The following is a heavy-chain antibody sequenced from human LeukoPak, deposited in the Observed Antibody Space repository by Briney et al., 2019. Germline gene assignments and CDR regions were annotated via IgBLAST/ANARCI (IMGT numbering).Heavy chain of an antibody. Sequence: PGRSLSLSCTASGFTFGDYAMSWVRQAPGKGLEWVGFIRSKAYGGTTEYAASVKGRFTISRDDSKSIAYLQMNSLKTEDTAVYYCTRVEELERHAGGPYGMDVWGQGTTVTVSS. D-gene: IGHD1-1*01. CDR1: GFTFGDYA. V-gene: IGHV3-49*04. J-gene: IGHJ6*02. CDR2: IRSKAYGGTT. CDR3: TRVEELERHAGGPYGMDV.